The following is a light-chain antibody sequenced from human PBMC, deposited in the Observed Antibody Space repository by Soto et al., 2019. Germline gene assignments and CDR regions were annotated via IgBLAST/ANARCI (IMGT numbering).Light chain of an antibody. J-gene: IGKJ1*01. V-gene: IGKV1-5*03. CDR2: KAS. CDR1: QSISSW. CDR3: QQYETVAGT. Sequence: MGTSQISNNLTAFVGARVVNLYGASQSISSWLAWYQQKPGQAPTLLIYKASSLESGVPSRFSGNESGTEFTLPFASLQPDDVATYYCQQYETVAGTFGPGTKVDIK.